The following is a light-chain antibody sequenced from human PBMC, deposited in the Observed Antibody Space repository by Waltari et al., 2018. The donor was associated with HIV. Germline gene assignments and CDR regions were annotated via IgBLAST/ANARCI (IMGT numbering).Light chain of an antibody. Sequence: QSVLTQPHSASGTPGQGVTISRSVRSSNLGSNSVNWLRHLPGTAPKVLIYSNTQRPSGVPDRFSGSKSGTSASLAISGLQSEDDADYYCAAWDDSLNRLLFGGGTRLTVL. CDR1: SSNLGSNS. CDR2: SNT. V-gene: IGLV1-44*01. J-gene: IGLJ2*01. CDR3: AAWDDSLNRLL.